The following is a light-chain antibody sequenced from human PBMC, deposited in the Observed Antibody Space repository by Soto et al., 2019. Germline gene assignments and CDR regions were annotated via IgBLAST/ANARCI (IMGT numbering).Light chain of an antibody. J-gene: IGKJ4*01. CDR2: DAT. V-gene: IGKV3-11*01. CDR3: KQRTNWLT. Sequence: EIVLTQSPATLSLAPGERATLSCRARQRVNWYLAGYQQQPGQAPRLLIYDATNRATVIPAMFSGSGSGTDFNLTISSLAPADFAVYYCKQRTNWLTFGGGTPVEI. CDR1: QRVNWY.